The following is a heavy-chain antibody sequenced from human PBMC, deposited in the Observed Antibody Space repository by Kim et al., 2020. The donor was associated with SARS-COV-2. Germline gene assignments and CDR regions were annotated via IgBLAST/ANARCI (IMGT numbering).Heavy chain of an antibody. D-gene: IGHD6-19*01. Sequence: DADSGKGRFTIARDNAKNSLYLQMNRLRAEDTALYYCAKEGSGWYYFDYWGQGTLVTVSS. CDR3: AKEGSGWYYFDY. J-gene: IGHJ4*02. V-gene: IGHV3-9*01.